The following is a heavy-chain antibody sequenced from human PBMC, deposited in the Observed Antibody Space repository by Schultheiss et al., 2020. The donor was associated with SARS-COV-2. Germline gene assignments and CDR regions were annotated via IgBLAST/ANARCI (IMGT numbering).Heavy chain of an antibody. J-gene: IGHJ6*02. CDR3: ARKWGGSYSSSWYGSSRGMDV. D-gene: IGHD6-13*01. Sequence: SETLSLTCAVYGGSFSGYYWSWIRQPPGKGLEWIGEINHSGSTNYNPSLKSRVTISVDTSKNQFSLKLSSVTAADTAVYYCARKWGGSYSSSWYGSSRGMDVWGQGATGTVSS. CDR1: GGSFSGYY. CDR2: INHSGST. V-gene: IGHV4-34*01.